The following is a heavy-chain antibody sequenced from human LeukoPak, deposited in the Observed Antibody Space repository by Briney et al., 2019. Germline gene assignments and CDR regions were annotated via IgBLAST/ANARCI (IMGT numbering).Heavy chain of an antibody. CDR3: AREGIYSSSWYEVAPDY. Sequence: GGSLRLSCAASGFTFSTYSMNWVRQAPGKGLEWVSYISSSSSTIYYADSVKGRFTISRDNAKNSLYLQMNSLRAEDTAVYYCAREGIYSSSWYEVAPDYWGQGTLVTVSS. V-gene: IGHV3-48*04. CDR1: GFTFSTYS. D-gene: IGHD6-13*01. CDR2: ISSSSSTI. J-gene: IGHJ4*02.